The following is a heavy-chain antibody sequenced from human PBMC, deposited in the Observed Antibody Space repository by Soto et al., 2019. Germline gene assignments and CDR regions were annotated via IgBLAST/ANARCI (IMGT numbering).Heavy chain of an antibody. Sequence: TLSLTCSVSGDSISNLDYFWAWIRQPPGQALEYIGYIYKSATTYYNPSFESRVAISVDTSKSQFSLNVTSVTAADTAVYFCARGRYCLTGRCFPNWFDSWGQGALVTVSS. CDR2: IYKSATT. J-gene: IGHJ5*01. D-gene: IGHD7-27*01. CDR3: ARGRYCLTGRCFPNWFDS. CDR1: GDSISNLDYF. V-gene: IGHV4-30-4*01.